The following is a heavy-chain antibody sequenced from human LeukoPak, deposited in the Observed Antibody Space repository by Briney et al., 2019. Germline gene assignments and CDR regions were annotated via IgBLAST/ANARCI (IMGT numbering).Heavy chain of an antibody. CDR3: ARDPLEFGGVSHFDY. CDR2: IKQDGSEK. Sequence: PGGSLRLSCAASGFTFSSYRMSWVRQAPGKGLEWVANIKQDGSEKYYVDSVKGRFTISRDNAKNSLYLQMNSLRAEDTAVYYCARDPLEFGGVSHFDYWGQGTLVTVSS. V-gene: IGHV3-7*03. D-gene: IGHD3-16*01. J-gene: IGHJ4*02. CDR1: GFTFSSYR.